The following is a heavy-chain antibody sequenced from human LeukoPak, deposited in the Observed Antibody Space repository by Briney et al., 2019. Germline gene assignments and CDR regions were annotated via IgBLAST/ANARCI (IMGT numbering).Heavy chain of an antibody. V-gene: IGHV3-48*03. J-gene: IGHJ6*03. Sequence: PGGSLRLSCAASGVSFSTYEINWGCHAPGKGLEWVSHISTSGSSIHYADSVKGRFTSSKDNAKNSLYLQMKSLRGEDTAVYCARDATTELGTVYMDVWGKGTTVTISS. CDR1: GVSFSTYE. D-gene: IGHD4-17*01. CDR2: ISTSGSSI. CDR3: ARDATTELGTVYMDV.